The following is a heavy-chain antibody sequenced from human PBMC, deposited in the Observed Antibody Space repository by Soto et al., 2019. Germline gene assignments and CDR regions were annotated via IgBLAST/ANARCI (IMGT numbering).Heavy chain of an antibody. J-gene: IGHJ6*03. Sequence: EVQLVESGGGLVQPGRSLRLSCAASGFTFDDYAMHWVRQAPGKGLEWVSGVSWNSGSIGYADSVKGRFTISRDNAKNSLYLQMNSLRAEDTALYYCAKDKKSGNYYYYMAVWGKGTTVTVS. V-gene: IGHV3-9*01. CDR1: GFTFDDYA. CDR2: VSWNSGSI. CDR3: AKDKKSGNYYYYMAV. D-gene: IGHD6-25*01.